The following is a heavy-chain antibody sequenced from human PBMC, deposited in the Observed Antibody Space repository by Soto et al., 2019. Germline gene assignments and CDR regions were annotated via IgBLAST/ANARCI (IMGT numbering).Heavy chain of an antibody. V-gene: IGHV3-33*01. CDR3: ARDPTYDSSGYYLYNWFDP. Sequence: GGSLRLSCAASGFTFSSYGMHWVRQAPGKGLEWVAVIWYDGSNKYYADSVKGRFTISRDNSKNTLYLQMNSLRAEDTAVYYCARDPTYDSSGYYLYNWFDPWGQGTLVTVSS. CDR2: IWYDGSNK. D-gene: IGHD3-22*01. J-gene: IGHJ5*02. CDR1: GFTFSSYG.